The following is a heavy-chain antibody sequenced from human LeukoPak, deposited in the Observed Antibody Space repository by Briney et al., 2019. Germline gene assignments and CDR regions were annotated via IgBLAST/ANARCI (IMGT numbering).Heavy chain of an antibody. Sequence: SETLSLTCTVSGGSISDYYWNWLRQPPGKGLEWIGYIYYSGSTNYNPSLKSRVTISVDTSKNQFSLKLSSVTAADTAVYYCAGRGKYCSSTSCSFDYWGQGTLVTVSS. CDR3: AGRGKYCSSTSCSFDY. D-gene: IGHD2-2*01. V-gene: IGHV4-59*08. CDR2: IYYSGST. J-gene: IGHJ4*02. CDR1: GGSISDYY.